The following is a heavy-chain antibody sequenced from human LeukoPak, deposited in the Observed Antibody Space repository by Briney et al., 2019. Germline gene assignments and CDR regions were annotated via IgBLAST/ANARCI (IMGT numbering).Heavy chain of an antibody. CDR1: GGTFSSYA. J-gene: IGHJ5*02. D-gene: IGHD2-2*01. Sequence: GASVKVSCKASGGTFSSYAISWVRQAPGQGLEWMGGIIPIFGTANYAQKFQGRVTITADESTSTAYMELSSLRSEDTAVYYCARGYCSSTSCYGNRFDPWGQGTLVTVSS. V-gene: IGHV1-69*13. CDR3: ARGYCSSTSCYGNRFDP. CDR2: IIPIFGTA.